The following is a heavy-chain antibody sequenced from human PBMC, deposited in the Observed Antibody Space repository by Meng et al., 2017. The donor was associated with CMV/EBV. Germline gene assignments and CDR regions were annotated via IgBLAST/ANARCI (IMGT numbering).Heavy chain of an antibody. CDR1: GGSISSGDYY. CDR3: AREGDNPFDY. Sequence: QLQFKESGPGLVKTSQTLSLTCTVSGGSISSGDYYWSWIRQPPGKGLEWIWYIYYSGSTYYNPSLKSRVTISVDTSKNQFSLKLSSVTDADTAVYYCAREGDNPFDYWGQGTLVTVSS. CDR2: IYYSGST. V-gene: IGHV4-30-4*08. D-gene: IGHD2-21*02. J-gene: IGHJ4*02.